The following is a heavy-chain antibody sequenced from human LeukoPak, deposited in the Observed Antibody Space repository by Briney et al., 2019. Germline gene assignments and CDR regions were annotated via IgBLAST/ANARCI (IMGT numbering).Heavy chain of an antibody. D-gene: IGHD3-22*01. CDR2: INPNSGGT. V-gene: IGHV1-2*02. CDR3: ARGRITMIVVVMGNDCQDT. CDR1: GYTFTGYY. J-gene: IGHJ5*02. Sequence: GASVKVSCKASGYTFTGYYMHWVRQAPGQGLEWMGWINPNSGGTNYAQKFQGRVTMTRDTSISTAYMELSRLRSDDTAVYYCARGRITMIVVVMGNDCQDTWGQGNLVTVSS.